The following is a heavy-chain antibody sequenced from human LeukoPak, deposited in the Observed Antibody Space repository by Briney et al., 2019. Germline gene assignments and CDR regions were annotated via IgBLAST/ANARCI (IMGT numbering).Heavy chain of an antibody. Sequence: GGSLRLSCAASGFTFSSYWMHWVRQAPGKGLVWVSRINSDGSSTSYADSVKGRFTISRDNANNTLYLQMNSLRAEDTAVYYCARASGYDYSWFDPWGQGTLVTVSS. CDR1: GFTFSSYW. CDR2: INSDGSST. D-gene: IGHD5-12*01. V-gene: IGHV3-74*01. J-gene: IGHJ5*02. CDR3: ARASGYDYSWFDP.